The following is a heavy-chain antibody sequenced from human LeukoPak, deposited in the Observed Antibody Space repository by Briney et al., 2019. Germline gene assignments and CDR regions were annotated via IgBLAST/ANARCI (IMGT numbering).Heavy chain of an antibody. J-gene: IGHJ4*02. D-gene: IGHD5-24*01. CDR2: IYPVDSDT. V-gene: IGHV5-51*01. CDR3: ARHLRMATTDSPFDY. CDR1: GYSFTTYW. Sequence: GESLPFSCKGSGYSFTTYWIGWVGQMPGKGLEWMGIIYPVDSDTRYSPSFQGQVTISADKSISTAYLQWSSLKASDTAMYYCARHLRMATTDSPFDYWGQSTLSTVSS.